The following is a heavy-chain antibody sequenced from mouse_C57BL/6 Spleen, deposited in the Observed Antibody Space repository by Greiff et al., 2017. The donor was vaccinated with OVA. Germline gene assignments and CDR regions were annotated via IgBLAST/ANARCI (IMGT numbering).Heavy chain of an antibody. Sequence: EVKLMESGGGLVQPGGSMKLSCVASGFTFSNYWMNWVRQSPEKGLEWVAQIRLKSDNYATHYAESVKGRFTISRDDSKSSVYLQMNNLRAEDTGIYYCTDDTTVVADWGQGTTLTVSS. CDR3: TDDTTVVAD. D-gene: IGHD1-1*01. V-gene: IGHV6-3*01. CDR1: GFTFSNYW. CDR2: IRLKSDNYAT. J-gene: IGHJ2*01.